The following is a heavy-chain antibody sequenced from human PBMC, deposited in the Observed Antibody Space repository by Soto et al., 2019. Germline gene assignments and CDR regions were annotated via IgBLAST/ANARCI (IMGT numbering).Heavy chain of an antibody. CDR2: INHSGST. V-gene: IGHV4-34*01. D-gene: IGHD4-17*01. CDR3: SRGRRTAVTIDY. CDR1: GGSFSGYY. Sequence: SETLSLTCAVYGGSFSGYYWSWIRQPPGKGLEWIGEINHSGSTNYNPSLKSRVTISVDTSKNQFSLKLSSVTSADTAVYYCSRGRRTAVTIDYWGQGTLVTVSS. J-gene: IGHJ4*02.